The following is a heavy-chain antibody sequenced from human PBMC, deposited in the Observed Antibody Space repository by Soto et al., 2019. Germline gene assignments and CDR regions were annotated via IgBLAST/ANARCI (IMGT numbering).Heavy chain of an antibody. CDR3: ARDVSDCRGGSGYSSYYYGMDV. CDR1: GFTLSSYS. CDR2: ISSSSSAI. D-gene: IGHD2-15*01. J-gene: IGHJ6*02. Sequence: GGSLRLSCAASGFTLSSYSMHCVRQAPGQGLEWVSYISSSSSAIYYADSVKGRFTISRDNAKNSLYLQMNSLRDEDTAVYYCARDVSDCRGGSGYSSYYYGMDVWGQGTTVTVSS. V-gene: IGHV3-48*02.